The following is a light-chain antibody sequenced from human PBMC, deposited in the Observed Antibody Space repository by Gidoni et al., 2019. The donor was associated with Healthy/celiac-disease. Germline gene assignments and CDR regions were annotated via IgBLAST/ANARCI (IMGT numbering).Light chain of an antibody. J-gene: IGKJ2*02. CDR3: QQRSNSVCT. Sequence: EIVLTQSPATLSLSPGERATLSCRASQSVSSYLAWYQQKPGQAPRLLIYDASNRATGIPARFSGSGSGTDFTLTISSLEPEDFAVYYCQQRSNSVCTFGQGTKLEIK. CDR2: DAS. CDR1: QSVSSY. V-gene: IGKV3-11*01.